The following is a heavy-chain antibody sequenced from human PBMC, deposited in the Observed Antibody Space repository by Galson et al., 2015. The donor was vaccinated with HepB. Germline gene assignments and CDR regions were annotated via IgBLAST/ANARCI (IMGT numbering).Heavy chain of an antibody. J-gene: IGHJ6*02. D-gene: IGHD2-2*02. CDR1: GYNFTHHG. Sequence: SVKVSCKASGYNFTHHGISWVRQAPGQGLEWLGWISGYYGHTNNAQKRQGGVTMTADTSTNTAFMELRNLRPDDTAVYYCARGSDTVVVPAAIAANYYDYKGLDVWGQGTTVIVSS. CDR2: ISGYYGHT. CDR3: ARGSDTVVVPAAIAANYYDYKGLDV. V-gene: IGHV1-18*01.